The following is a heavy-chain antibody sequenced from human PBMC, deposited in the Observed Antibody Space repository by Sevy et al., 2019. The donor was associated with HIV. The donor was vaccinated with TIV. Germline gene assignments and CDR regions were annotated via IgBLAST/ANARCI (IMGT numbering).Heavy chain of an antibody. CDR2: ISAYNGNT. CDR3: ARDGGVAAADDYYYYGMDV. Sequence: ASVNVSCKASGYTFTSYGIGWVRQAPGQGLEWMGWISAYNGNTNYAQKLQGRVTMTTDTSTSTAYMELRSLRSDDTAVYYCARDGGVAAADDYYYYGMDVWGQGTTVTVSS. V-gene: IGHV1-18*01. CDR1: GYTFTSYG. J-gene: IGHJ6*02. D-gene: IGHD6-13*01.